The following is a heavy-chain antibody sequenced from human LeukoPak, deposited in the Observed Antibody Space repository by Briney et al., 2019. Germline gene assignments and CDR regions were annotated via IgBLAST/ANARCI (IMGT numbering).Heavy chain of an antibody. Sequence: GGSLRLSCAASGFTFSSYEMNWVRQAPGKGLEWVTFIQYDGSKKYYADSVKGRFTISRDNSKNTLYLEMNSLRAEDTAVYYCAKDIGSYYDYCGQGILVTVSS. D-gene: IGHD3-10*01. CDR1: GFTFSSYE. J-gene: IGHJ4*02. V-gene: IGHV3-30*02. CDR2: IQYDGSKK. CDR3: AKDIGSYYDY.